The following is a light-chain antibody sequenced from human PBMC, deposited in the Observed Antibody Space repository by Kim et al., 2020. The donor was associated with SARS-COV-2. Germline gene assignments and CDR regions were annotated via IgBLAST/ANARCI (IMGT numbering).Light chain of an antibody. CDR1: SSAVGGSYY. CDR2: ESS. V-gene: IGLV2-8*01. CDR3: GSCEDSNDLI. Sequence: GQSIVIPCAGTSSAVGGSYYVTWCQQQPGKAPKRVINESSERPSGVPDRFSGSKSGDAASLTICGLQAEDEADYYCGSCEDSNDLIFGGGTKLTVL. J-gene: IGLJ2*01.